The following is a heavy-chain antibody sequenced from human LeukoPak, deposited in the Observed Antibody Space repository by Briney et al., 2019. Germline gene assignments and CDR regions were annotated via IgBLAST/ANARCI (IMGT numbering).Heavy chain of an antibody. J-gene: IGHJ3*02. Sequence: SETLSLTCAVYGGSFSGYYWSWIRQPPGKGLEWIGEINHSGSTNYNPSLKSRVTISVDTSKNQFSLKLSSVTAADTAVYYCARPKGLRGAFDIWGQGTMVTVSS. V-gene: IGHV4-34*01. CDR3: ARPKGLRGAFDI. CDR2: INHSGST. CDR1: GGSFSGYY.